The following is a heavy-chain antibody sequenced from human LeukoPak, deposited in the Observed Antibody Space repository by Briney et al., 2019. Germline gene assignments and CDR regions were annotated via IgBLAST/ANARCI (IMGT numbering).Heavy chain of an antibody. CDR3: ARGLVVGRYYYYGMDV. J-gene: IGHJ6*02. D-gene: IGHD1-26*01. CDR2: INHSGST. Sequence: PSETLSLTCAVYGGSFSGYYWSWIRQPPGKGLEWIGEINHSGSTNYNPSLKSRATISVNTSKNQFSLKLSSVTAADTAVYYCARGLVVGRYYYYGMDVWGQGTTVTVSS. CDR1: GGSFSGYY. V-gene: IGHV4-34*01.